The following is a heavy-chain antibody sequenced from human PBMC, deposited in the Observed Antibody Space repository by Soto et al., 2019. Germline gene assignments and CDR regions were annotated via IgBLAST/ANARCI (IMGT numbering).Heavy chain of an antibody. D-gene: IGHD1-26*01. J-gene: IGHJ4*02. CDR1: GASISSTSSGDW. CDR2: IHHSGST. CDR3: AKMVGATLVDY. V-gene: IGHV4-4*02. Sequence: QVQLQESGPGLVKPSGTLSLTCTVSGASISSTSSGDWWSWVRQPPGKGLEWIGEIHHSGSTNYNPSLKGRVTMSVAKSKHQFSLRLSSVTAADTAVYYCAKMVGATLVDYWGQGTLVTVSS.